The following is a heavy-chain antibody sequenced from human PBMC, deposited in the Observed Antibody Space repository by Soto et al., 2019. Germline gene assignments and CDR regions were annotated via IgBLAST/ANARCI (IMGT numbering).Heavy chain of an antibody. Sequence: SETLSLTCPVSEGYITPNYYTWVRQPPGKGLEWIGYVYYAGTTTYNPSLKSRVSISIDTSKNEVSLKLSSVTAADTAVYYCARLGAYYQALDSWGQGTLVTVSS. CDR1: EGYITPNY. CDR2: VYYAGTT. J-gene: IGHJ4*02. CDR3: ARLGAYYQALDS. V-gene: IGHV4-59*08. D-gene: IGHD3-22*01.